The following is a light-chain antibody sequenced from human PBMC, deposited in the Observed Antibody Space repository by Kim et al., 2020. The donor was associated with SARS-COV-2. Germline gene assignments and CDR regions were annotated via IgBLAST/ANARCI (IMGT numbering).Light chain of an antibody. V-gene: IGLV2-11*01. CDR1: SSDVGGDNY. CDR3: CSYVGSYTWV. J-gene: IGLJ3*02. CDR2: DVS. Sequence: GQSVTNAGTGTSSDVGGDNYVSWYQQHPGKAPKLMIYDVSKRPSGVPDRFSGSKSGNTASLTISGLQAEDEADYYCCSYVGSYTWVFGGGTQLTVL.